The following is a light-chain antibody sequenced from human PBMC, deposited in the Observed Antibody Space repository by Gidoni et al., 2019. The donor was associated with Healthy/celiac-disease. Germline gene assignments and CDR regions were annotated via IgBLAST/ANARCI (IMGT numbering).Light chain of an antibody. CDR1: SPNLGTTT. Sequence: QSVLHQPPAASGNPGQRVTISCSGSSPNLGTTTVHWYQTLSGTAPNLLIYSNIPRTSAVPFRFSGSNSGTSASLALSGLQSEDESDYYGAAWDDSLNGPFGGGTKLTVL. CDR3: AAWDDSLNGP. V-gene: IGLV1-44*01. J-gene: IGLJ2*01. CDR2: SNI.